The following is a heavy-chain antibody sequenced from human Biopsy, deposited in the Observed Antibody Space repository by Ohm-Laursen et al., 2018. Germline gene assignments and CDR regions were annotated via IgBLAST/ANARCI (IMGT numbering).Heavy chain of an antibody. D-gene: IGHD5-24*01. Sequence: SLRLSCAASGFMFSASWMSWVRQAPGKGLEWVANINPDGSVKYFADPVKGRFTISRDNAKNSMYLQMSSLTVDDTAVYYCARDERWGQGTLVTVSS. V-gene: IGHV3-7*01. CDR1: GFMFSASW. CDR3: ARDER. J-gene: IGHJ4*02. CDR2: INPDGSVK.